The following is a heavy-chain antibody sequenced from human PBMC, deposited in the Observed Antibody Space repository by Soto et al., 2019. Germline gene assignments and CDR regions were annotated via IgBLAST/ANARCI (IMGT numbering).Heavy chain of an antibody. CDR3: ATAYVYDFENSNYYRDAFDI. J-gene: IGHJ3*02. Sequence: GESLKISCKASGYSFSFYWIGWVRQMPGKGLEWMAIMYPDDSDIRYSPSFEAHVTTSADKSTSTAFLQWSSLKASDTAMYYCATAYVYDFENSNYYRDAFDIWGQGTLVTVSS. V-gene: IGHV5-51*01. CDR1: GYSFSFYW. CDR2: MYPDDSDI. D-gene: IGHD3-22*01.